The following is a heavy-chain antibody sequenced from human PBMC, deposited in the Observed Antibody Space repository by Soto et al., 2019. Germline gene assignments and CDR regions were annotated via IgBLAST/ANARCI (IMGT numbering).Heavy chain of an antibody. CDR1: GFTFSSYA. D-gene: IGHD2-15*01. CDR2: ISGSGGST. Sequence: EVQLLESGGGLVQPGGSLRLSCAASGFTFSSYAMSWVRQAPGKGLEWVSAISGSGGSTYYADSVKGRFTISRDNPKNTLYLPMNCLRAADTAVYPCAKGGFSYCSGGTCYAVYWGQGTLVTVSS. CDR3: AKGGFSYCSGGTCYAVY. V-gene: IGHV3-23*01. J-gene: IGHJ4*02.